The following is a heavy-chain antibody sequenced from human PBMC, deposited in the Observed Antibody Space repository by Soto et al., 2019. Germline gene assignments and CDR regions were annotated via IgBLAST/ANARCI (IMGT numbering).Heavy chain of an antibody. CDR1: GASVSSEAYY. D-gene: IGHD6-13*01. V-gene: IGHV4-61*08. J-gene: IGHJ4*02. Sequence: QVQLQESGPGLVKPSETLSLTCIVSGASVSSEAYYWTWIRQSPGKRLEWIGYSHPRGRTEYNPCLQRRVNIALDKSKSQVALRVSSVTAADTAVFFCARLPDISCWPFDYWGKGALVPVSS. CDR3: ARLPDISCWPFDY. CDR2: SHPRGRT.